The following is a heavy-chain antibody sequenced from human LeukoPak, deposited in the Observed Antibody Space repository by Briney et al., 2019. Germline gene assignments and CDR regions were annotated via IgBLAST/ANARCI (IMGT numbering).Heavy chain of an antibody. CDR2: INTDGSST. Sequence: GGSLRLSCSASGFTLSNYWIHRVRQAPGKWLVWVSRINTDGSSTNYADSVRGRFTISRDNAKNSLYLQMNSLRAEDTAVYYCARGVRPVAMRNYFDYWGQGTLVTVSS. V-gene: IGHV3-74*01. J-gene: IGHJ4*02. CDR1: GFTLSNYW. D-gene: IGHD2-2*01. CDR3: ARGVRPVAMRNYFDY.